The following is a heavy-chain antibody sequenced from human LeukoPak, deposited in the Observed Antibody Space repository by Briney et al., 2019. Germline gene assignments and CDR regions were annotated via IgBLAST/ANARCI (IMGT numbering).Heavy chain of an antibody. CDR1: GYTFTSYG. Sequence: ASVKVSCKASGYTFTSYGISWVRQAPGQGPEWMGWISAYNGNTNYAQKLQGRVTMTTDTSTSTAYMELRSLRSDDTAVYYCARDYVVVVAATTIFDYWGQGTLVTVSS. J-gene: IGHJ4*02. CDR2: ISAYNGNT. V-gene: IGHV1-18*01. CDR3: ARDYVVVVAATTIFDY. D-gene: IGHD2-15*01.